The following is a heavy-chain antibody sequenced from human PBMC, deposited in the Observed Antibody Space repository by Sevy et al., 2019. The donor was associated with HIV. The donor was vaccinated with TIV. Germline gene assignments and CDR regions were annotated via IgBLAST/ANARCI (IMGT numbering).Heavy chain of an antibody. CDR1: GFTFSSYA. CDR2: ISGSGGST. D-gene: IGHD1-26*01. Sequence: GGSLRLSCAASGFTFSSYAMSWVRQAPVKGLEWVSAISGSGGSTYYADSVKGRFTISRDNSKNTLYLQMNSLRAEDTAVYYCAKVGDSGSYYYYFDYWGQGTLVTVSS. J-gene: IGHJ4*02. CDR3: AKVGDSGSYYYYFDY. V-gene: IGHV3-23*01.